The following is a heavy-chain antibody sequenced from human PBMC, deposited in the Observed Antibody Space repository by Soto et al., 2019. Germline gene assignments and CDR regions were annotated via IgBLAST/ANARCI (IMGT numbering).Heavy chain of an antibody. V-gene: IGHV2-5*01. Sequence: QITLKESGPTLVKPTQTLTLTCTFSGFSLSTSGVGVGWIRQPPGKALEWLALIYWNGDKRYSPSLNSRLTITKETSKNQVVLTMTIMDPVDTATYSCAPSVHDISGYYVPDAFDIWGKGTMVTVSS. J-gene: IGHJ3*02. CDR3: APSVHDISGYYVPDAFDI. D-gene: IGHD3-22*01. CDR2: IYWNGDK. CDR1: GFSLSTSGVG.